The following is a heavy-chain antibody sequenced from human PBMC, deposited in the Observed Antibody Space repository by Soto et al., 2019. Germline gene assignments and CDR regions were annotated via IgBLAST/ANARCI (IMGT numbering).Heavy chain of an antibody. CDR1: GGTFSSYT. CDR2: IIPILGIA. CDR3: ARDACCGGSCYLNWFDP. Sequence: QVQLVQSGAEVKKPGSSVKVSCKASGGTFSSYTISWVRQAPGQGLEWMGRIIPILGIANYAQKFQGRVTITADKSTSTAYMELSSLRSEDTAVYYCARDACCGGSCYLNWFDPWGQGTLVTVSS. D-gene: IGHD2-15*01. V-gene: IGHV1-69*08. J-gene: IGHJ5*02.